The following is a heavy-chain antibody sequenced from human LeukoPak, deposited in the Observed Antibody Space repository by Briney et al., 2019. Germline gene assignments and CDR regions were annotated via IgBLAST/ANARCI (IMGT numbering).Heavy chain of an antibody. CDR1: GYSFTSYW. D-gene: IGHD2-2*01. CDR2: IYPGDSDT. J-gene: IGHJ6*03. V-gene: IGHV5-51*01. Sequence: RGESLKISCKGSGYSFTSYWIGWVRQMPGKGLEWMGIIYPGDSDTRYSPSFQGQVTISADKSIGTAYLQWSSLKASDTAMYYCATLDCSSIRCYEGGHYYYMDVWGKGTTVTVSS. CDR3: ATLDCSSIRCYEGGHYYYMDV.